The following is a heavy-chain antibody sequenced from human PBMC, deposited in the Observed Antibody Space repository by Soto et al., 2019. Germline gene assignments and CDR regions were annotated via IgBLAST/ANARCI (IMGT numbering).Heavy chain of an antibody. CDR3: ARDERYSSSFWAIDY. CDR1: GFAFISYG. D-gene: IGHD6-6*01. J-gene: IGHJ4*02. V-gene: IGHV3-33*01. CDR2: IWYDGSNK. Sequence: LRLSCAASGFAFISYGMHWVRQAPGKGLEWVAVIWYDGSNKYYADSVKGRFTISRDNSKNTLYLQMNSLRAEDTAVYYCARDERYSSSFWAIDYWGQGTLVTVSS.